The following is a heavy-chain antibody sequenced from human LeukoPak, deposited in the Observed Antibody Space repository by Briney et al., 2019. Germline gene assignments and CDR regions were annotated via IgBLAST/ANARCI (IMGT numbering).Heavy chain of an antibody. V-gene: IGHV4-30-4*01. CDR1: GGSISSGDYY. D-gene: IGHD3-16*02. CDR2: IYYSGST. J-gene: IGHJ5*02. CDR3: ARVPYYDYVWGSYRLVWFDP. Sequence: TPSETLSLTCTVSGGSISSGDYYWSWIRQPPGKGLEWIGYIYYSGSTYYNPSLKSRVTISVDTSKNQFSLKLSSVTAADTAVYYCARVPYYDYVWGSYRLVWFDPWGQGTLATVSS.